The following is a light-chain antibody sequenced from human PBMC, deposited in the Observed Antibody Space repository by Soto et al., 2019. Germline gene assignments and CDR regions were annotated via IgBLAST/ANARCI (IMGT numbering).Light chain of an antibody. Sequence: DIQMTQSPSSLSASVGDRVTITCQASQDISNYLNWYQQKPGKAPKLLIYDASNLKTGVPSRFSASGSVTDFTFTISSLQPEDIVTYYCQQYDILPLYPFGQGTKLEIK. J-gene: IGKJ2*01. CDR2: DAS. CDR3: QQYDILPLYP. V-gene: IGKV1-33*01. CDR1: QDISNY.